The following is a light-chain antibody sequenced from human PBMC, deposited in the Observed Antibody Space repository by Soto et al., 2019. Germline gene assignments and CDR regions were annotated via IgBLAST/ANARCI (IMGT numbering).Light chain of an antibody. J-gene: IGKJ1*01. V-gene: IGKV3-11*01. CDR1: QSISSY. CDR2: DAS. Sequence: EIVLTQSPATLSLSPGERATLSCRASQSISSYLAWYQQKPGQAPRLLIYDASNRATGIPARFSGSGSGTDFTLTISSLEPEDFAVYYCQHRSNWWTFGQWTKVEIK. CDR3: QHRSNWWT.